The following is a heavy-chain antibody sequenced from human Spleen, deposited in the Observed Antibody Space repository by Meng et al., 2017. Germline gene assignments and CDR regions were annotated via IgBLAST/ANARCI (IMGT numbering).Heavy chain of an antibody. Sequence: ASVKVSCKASGYTFTSYYMHWVRQAPGQGLEWMGIINPSGGSTSYAQKFQGRVTMTEDTSTDTAYMELSSLRSDDTAVYYCAAEGLVVACAIDFWGQGTLVTVSS. J-gene: IGHJ4*02. D-gene: IGHD2-15*01. CDR2: INPSGGST. CDR1: GYTFTSYY. CDR3: AAEGLVVACAIDF. V-gene: IGHV1-46*01.